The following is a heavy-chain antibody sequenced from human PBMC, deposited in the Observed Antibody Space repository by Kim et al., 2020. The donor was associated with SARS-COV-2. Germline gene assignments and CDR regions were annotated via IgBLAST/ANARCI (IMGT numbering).Heavy chain of an antibody. CDR1: GFTFDDYA. V-gene: IGHV3-9*01. CDR2: ISWNSGSI. D-gene: IGHD6-19*01. J-gene: IGHJ6*02. CDR3: VKVASITVAGDYYGMDV. Sequence: GGSLRLSCAASGFTFDDYAMHWVRQAPGKGLEWVSGISWNSGSIGYADSVKGRFTISRDNAKNSLYLQMNSLRVEDTALYYCVKVASITVAGDYYGMDVWGQGTTVIVSS.